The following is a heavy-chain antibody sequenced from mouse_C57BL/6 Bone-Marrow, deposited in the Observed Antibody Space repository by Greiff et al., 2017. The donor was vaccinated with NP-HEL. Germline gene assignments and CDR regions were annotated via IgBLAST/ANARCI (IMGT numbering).Heavy chain of an antibody. V-gene: IGHV1-82*01. Sequence: VQLVESGPELVKPGASVKISCKASGYAFSSSWMNWVKQRPGKGLEWIGRIYPGDGDTNYNGKFKGKATLTADKSSSTAYMQLSSLTSEDSAVYFCAQLGYAMDYWGQGTSVTVSS. D-gene: IGHD4-1*02. CDR2: IYPGDGDT. CDR3: AQLGYAMDY. J-gene: IGHJ4*01. CDR1: GYAFSSSW.